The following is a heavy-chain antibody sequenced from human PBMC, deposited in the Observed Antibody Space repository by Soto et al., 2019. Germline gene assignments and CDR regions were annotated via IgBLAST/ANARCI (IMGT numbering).Heavy chain of an antibody. CDR1: GFTFISYA. J-gene: IGHJ4*02. CDR3: AKDLLKSGWYLLSFFDY. CDR2: ISGSGGST. D-gene: IGHD6-13*01. V-gene: IGHV3-23*01. Sequence: GSLRLSCAASGFTFISYAMSWVRQAPGKGLEWVSAISGSGGSTYYADSVKGRFTISRDNSKNTLYLQMNSLRAEDTAVYYCAKDLLKSGWYLLSFFDYCGQLTLVPVSA.